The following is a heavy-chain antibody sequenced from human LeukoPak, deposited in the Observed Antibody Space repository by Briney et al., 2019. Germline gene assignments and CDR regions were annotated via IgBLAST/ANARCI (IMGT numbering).Heavy chain of an antibody. CDR2: IYYSGST. CDR1: GGSISSYY. V-gene: IGHV4-59*01. D-gene: IGHD2-2*01. Sequence: PSETLSLTCTVSGGSISSYYWSWIRQPPGKGLEWIGYIYYSGSTNYNPSLKSRVTISVDTSKNQFSLKLSSVTAADTAVYYCARSQPVYYYYYYMDVWGKGITVTVSS. J-gene: IGHJ6*03. CDR3: ARSQPVYYYYYYMDV.